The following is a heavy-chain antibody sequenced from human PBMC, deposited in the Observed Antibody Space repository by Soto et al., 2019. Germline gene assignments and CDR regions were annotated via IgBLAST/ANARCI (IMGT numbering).Heavy chain of an antibody. V-gene: IGHV3-9*01. Sequence: GGSLRLSCAGSGFTFDDSAMHWVRQAPGKGLEWVSGISWNSNNIGYADSVKGRFTIARDNAKNSLYLQMNSLRAEDTALYYCAKDFYYDILTGRFDYWGQGTLVTVSS. CDR1: GFTFDDSA. D-gene: IGHD3-9*01. CDR3: AKDFYYDILTGRFDY. J-gene: IGHJ4*02. CDR2: ISWNSNNI.